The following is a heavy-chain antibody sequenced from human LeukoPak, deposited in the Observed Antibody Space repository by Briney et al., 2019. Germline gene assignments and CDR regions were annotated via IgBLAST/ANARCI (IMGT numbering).Heavy chain of an antibody. CDR1: GYTFTSYY. CDR3: AREGSTSCPFDY. J-gene: IGHJ4*02. CDR2: INPSGGST. V-gene: IGHV1-46*01. Sequence: ASVKVSCKASGYTFTSYYMHWVRQAPGQGLEWVGIINPSGGSTSYAQKFQGRVTMTRDMSTSTVYMELSSLRSEDTAVYYCAREGSTSCPFDYWGQGTLVTVSS. D-gene: IGHD2-2*01.